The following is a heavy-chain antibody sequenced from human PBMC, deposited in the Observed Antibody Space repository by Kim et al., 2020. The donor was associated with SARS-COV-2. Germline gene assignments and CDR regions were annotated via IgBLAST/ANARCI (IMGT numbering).Heavy chain of an antibody. CDR2: ILNGGCGEST. CDR3: ATDPSNSHGFRSYYG. CDR1: GFTFNTAW. V-gene: IGHV3-15*01. J-gene: IGHJ6*01. D-gene: IGHD5-18*01. Sequence: GGSLRLSCAASGFTFNTAWMSWVRQAPGKGLEWVASILNGGCGESTDYYATGRGSITIASAKSTHNLQMQIHRLEDTAASYYYSATDPSNSHGFRSYYG.